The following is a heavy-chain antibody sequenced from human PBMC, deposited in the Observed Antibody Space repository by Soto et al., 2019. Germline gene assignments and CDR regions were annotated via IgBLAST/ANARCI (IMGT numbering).Heavy chain of an antibody. J-gene: IGHJ6*02. V-gene: IGHV3-30*18. CDR3: AKDGASYYYYGMDV. CDR1: GFTFSSYG. CDR2: ISYDGSNK. D-gene: IGHD3-10*01. Sequence: PGGSPRLSCAASGFTFSSYGMHWVRQAPGKGLEWVAVISYDGSNKYYADSVKGRFTISRDNSKNTLYLQMNSLRAEDTAVYYCAKDGASYYYYGMDVWGQGTTVTV.